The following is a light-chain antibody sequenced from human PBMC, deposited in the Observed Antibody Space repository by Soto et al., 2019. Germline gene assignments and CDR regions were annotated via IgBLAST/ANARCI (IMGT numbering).Light chain of an antibody. V-gene: IGKV3-11*01. Sequence: EIVLTQSPATLSLSPGERATLSCRASQSVSSYLAWYTQKPGQAPRLRIYDESNRATGIPARLRGRVAWTDFTLTISSLEPEDLAVYYGQQRSNWPVTFGQGTRLEIK. CDR2: DES. J-gene: IGKJ5*01. CDR3: QQRSNWPVT. CDR1: QSVSSY.